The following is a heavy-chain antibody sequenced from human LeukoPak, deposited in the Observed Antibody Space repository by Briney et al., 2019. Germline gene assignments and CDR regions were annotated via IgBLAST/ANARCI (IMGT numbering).Heavy chain of an antibody. Sequence: SVKVSCKASGYTFTGYYMHWVRQAPGQGLEWMGWINPNSGGTNYAQKFQGRVTMTRDTSISTAYMELSRLRSDDTAVYYCAIIPKITKLRYSDYWGQGTLVTVSS. CDR3: AIIPKITKLRYSDY. CDR1: GYTFTGYY. D-gene: IGHD3-22*01. CDR2: INPNSGGT. J-gene: IGHJ4*02. V-gene: IGHV1-2*02.